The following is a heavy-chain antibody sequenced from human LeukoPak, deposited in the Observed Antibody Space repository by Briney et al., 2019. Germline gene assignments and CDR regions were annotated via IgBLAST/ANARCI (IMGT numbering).Heavy chain of an antibody. V-gene: IGHV3-48*01. CDR3: ARGGKSRPFDY. D-gene: IGHD3-16*01. CDR2: ISGNSDTL. Sequence: GGSLRLSCAASGFTFSSYSMNWVRQAPGKGLEWVSYISGNSDTLYYADSVRGRFTISRDNAKNSLFLQMNSLRAEDTAVYYCARGGKSRPFDYWGQGTLVTVSS. J-gene: IGHJ4*02. CDR1: GFTFSSYS.